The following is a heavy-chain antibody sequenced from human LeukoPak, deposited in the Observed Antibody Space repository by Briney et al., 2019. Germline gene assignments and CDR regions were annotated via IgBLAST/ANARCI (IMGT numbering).Heavy chain of an antibody. J-gene: IGHJ1*01. D-gene: IGHD6-13*01. CDR1: GFTFSTYT. CDR2: ILNDGGNK. CDR3: AKGYSSSWYGEYFQH. Sequence: GGSLRLSCAASGFTFSTYTMHWVRQAPGKGLEWVALILNDGGNKYYADSVKGRFTVSRDNSKNTLYLQMNSLRAEDTAVYYCAKGYSSSWYGEYFQHWGQGTLVTVSS. V-gene: IGHV3-30-3*01.